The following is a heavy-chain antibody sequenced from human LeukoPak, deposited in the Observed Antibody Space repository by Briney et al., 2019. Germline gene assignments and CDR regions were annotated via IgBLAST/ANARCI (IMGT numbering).Heavy chain of an antibody. CDR3: ARRFYGSGSYTYSDY. J-gene: IGHJ4*02. Sequence: SETLSLTCAVYGGSFSGYYWSWIRQPPGKGLEWIGEINHSGSTYYNPSLKSRVTISIDTSKNQFSLKLTSVTAADTAVYYCARRFYGSGSYTYSDYWGQGTLVAVSS. CDR2: INHSGST. CDR1: GGSFSGYY. V-gene: IGHV4-34*01. D-gene: IGHD3-10*01.